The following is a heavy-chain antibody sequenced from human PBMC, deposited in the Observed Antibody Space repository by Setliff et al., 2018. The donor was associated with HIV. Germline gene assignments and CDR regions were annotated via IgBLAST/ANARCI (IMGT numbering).Heavy chain of an antibody. D-gene: IGHD4-17*01. Sequence: ASVKVSCKASGYTFTSYAMHWVRQAPGQRLEWMGWINAGNGNTKYSQKFQGRVTMTTDTSTSTAYMELRSLRSDDTAVYYCARVATTVISLGDYYYYMDVWGKGTTVTVSS. V-gene: IGHV1-3*01. CDR3: ARVATTVISLGDYYYYMDV. CDR2: INAGNGNT. J-gene: IGHJ6*03. CDR1: GYTFTSYA.